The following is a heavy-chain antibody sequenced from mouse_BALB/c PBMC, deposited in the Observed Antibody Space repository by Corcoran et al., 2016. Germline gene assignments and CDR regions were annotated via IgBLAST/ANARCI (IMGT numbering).Heavy chain of an antibody. Sequence: QIQLVQSGPELKKPGETVKISCKASGYTFTNYGMNWVKQAPGKGLKWMGWINTYTGEPTYADEFKGRFAFSFDTSVSTADLQINNLKDEDTASYFCARRASTTTAWFAYWGQGTLVTVSA. D-gene: IGHD1-1*01. CDR1: GYTFTNYG. CDR3: ARRASTTTAWFAY. J-gene: IGHJ3*01. CDR2: INTYTGEP. V-gene: IGHV9-3-1*01.